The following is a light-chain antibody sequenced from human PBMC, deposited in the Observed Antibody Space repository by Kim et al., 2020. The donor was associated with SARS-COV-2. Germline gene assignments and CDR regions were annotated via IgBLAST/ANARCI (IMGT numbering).Light chain of an antibody. CDR2: VNSDGSH. CDR1: SGHSSNA. V-gene: IGLV4-69*01. CDR3: QTWGTGILV. J-gene: IGLJ2*01. Sequence: QLVLTQSPSASASLGASVKLTCTLSSGHSSNAITWHQHQPEKAPRYLMKVNSDGSHIKEDGISDRFSGSSSGAERYLTISSLQSEDEADYYCQTWGTGILVFGGRTPLTVL.